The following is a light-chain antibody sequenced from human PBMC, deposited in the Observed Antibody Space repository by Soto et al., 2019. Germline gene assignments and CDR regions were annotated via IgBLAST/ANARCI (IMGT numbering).Light chain of an antibody. Sequence: EIVMTQPPATLSVSPGERATLSCRASQSVSSNLAWYQQKPGQAPRLLIYAAPTRATGIPARFTGSGSGTEFTLTISSLQSEDFAVYFCQQYNNWPTFGQGTKV. CDR3: QQYNNWPT. CDR2: AAP. J-gene: IGKJ1*01. CDR1: QSVSSN. V-gene: IGKV3-15*01.